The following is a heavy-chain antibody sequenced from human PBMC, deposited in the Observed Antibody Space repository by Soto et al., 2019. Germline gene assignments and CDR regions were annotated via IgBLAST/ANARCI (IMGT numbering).Heavy chain of an antibody. D-gene: IGHD6-19*01. Sequence: QVQLQQWGAGLLKPSETLSLTCAVYGGSFSGYYWSWIRQPPGKGLEWIGEINHSGSTNYNPSLKSRVTISVDTPKNQFSLKLSSVTAADTAVYYCARGGLAVALDYWGQGTLVTVSS. CDR2: INHSGST. V-gene: IGHV4-34*01. CDR1: GGSFSGYY. J-gene: IGHJ4*02. CDR3: ARGGLAVALDY.